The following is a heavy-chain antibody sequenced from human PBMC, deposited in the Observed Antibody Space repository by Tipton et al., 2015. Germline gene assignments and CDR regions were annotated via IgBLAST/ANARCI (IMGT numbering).Heavy chain of an antibody. V-gene: IGHV3-74*01. D-gene: IGHD2-2*01. CDR3: ASHHCSSTSCYHVWWFDP. CDR1: GFTFSSYW. Sequence: SLRLSCAASGFTFSSYWMHWVRQAPGKGLVWVSRINNDGSSTSYADSVKGRFTISRDNAKNTLYLQMNSLRAEDTAVYYCASHHCSSTSCYHVWWFDPWGQGTLVTVSS. J-gene: IGHJ5*02. CDR2: INNDGSST.